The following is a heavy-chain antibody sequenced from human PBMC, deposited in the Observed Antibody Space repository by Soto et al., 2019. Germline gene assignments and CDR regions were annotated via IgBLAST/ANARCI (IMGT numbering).Heavy chain of an antibody. D-gene: IGHD2-21*02. CDR1: GFTFRNYA. CDR2: ISVSSSTI. CDR3: ASPGVVTASQGFDY. J-gene: IGHJ4*02. V-gene: IGHV3-48*02. Sequence: PGGSLRLSCAASGFTFRNYAMNWVRQAPGKGLEWVSGISVSSSTIYYADSVKGRFTISRDNAKNSLYLQMNSLRDEDTAVYYCASPGVVTASQGFDYWGQGTLVTVSS.